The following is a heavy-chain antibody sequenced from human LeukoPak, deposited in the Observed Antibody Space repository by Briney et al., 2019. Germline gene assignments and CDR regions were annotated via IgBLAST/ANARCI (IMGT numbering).Heavy chain of an antibody. D-gene: IGHD2/OR15-2a*01. CDR3: AKKHSTGLDP. CDR2: IRYDGRNK. J-gene: IGHJ5*02. V-gene: IGHV3-30*02. Sequence: GGSLRLSCAASGFTFSSYGMNWVRQAPGKGLEWVAFIRYDGRNKYYADSVKGRFTISRDNSKNTLYLQMNSLRAEDTAVYYCAKKHSTGLDPWGQGTLVTVSS. CDR1: GFTFSSYG.